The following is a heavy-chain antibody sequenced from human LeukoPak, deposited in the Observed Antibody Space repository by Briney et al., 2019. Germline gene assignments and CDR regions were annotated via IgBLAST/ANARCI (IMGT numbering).Heavy chain of an antibody. V-gene: IGHV3-48*02. J-gene: IGHJ4*02. D-gene: IGHD3-9*01. CDR2: ISSSGATI. Sequence: PGGSLRLSCAASGFTFSNYHMTWVRQAPGKGLQWVSYISSSGATIYYADSVKGRFTISRDNAQNSLYLQMNSLRDEDTAVYYCARCRQDDITYFDYWGQGTLVTVSS. CDR3: ARCRQDDITYFDY. CDR1: GFTFSNYH.